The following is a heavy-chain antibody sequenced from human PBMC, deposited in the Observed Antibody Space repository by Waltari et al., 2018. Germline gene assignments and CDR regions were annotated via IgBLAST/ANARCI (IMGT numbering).Heavy chain of an antibody. V-gene: IGHV3-7*01. D-gene: IGHD1-26*01. Sequence: EVQLVESGGGLVQPGGSLRLSCAASGFTFSSYWMSWVRQAPGKGLEWVANIKQDGSEKYYVDSVKGRFTISRDNAKNSLYLQMNSLRAEDTAVYYCARELYSGSYCWDYWGQGTLVTVSS. CDR2: IKQDGSEK. CDR3: ARELYSGSYCWDY. J-gene: IGHJ4*02. CDR1: GFTFSSYW.